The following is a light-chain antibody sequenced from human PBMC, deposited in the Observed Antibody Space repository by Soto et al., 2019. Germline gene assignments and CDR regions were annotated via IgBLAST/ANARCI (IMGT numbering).Light chain of an antibody. Sequence: EIVFTQSPATLSLSPGERATLSCRASQSVSSYLAWYQQKPGQAPRLLIYDASRRATGIPARFSGSGSGADFTLTISSLQSEDFEVYYCQQYNNWPITFGQGTRLEI. CDR1: QSVSSY. V-gene: IGKV3-11*01. CDR2: DAS. CDR3: QQYNNWPIT. J-gene: IGKJ5*01.